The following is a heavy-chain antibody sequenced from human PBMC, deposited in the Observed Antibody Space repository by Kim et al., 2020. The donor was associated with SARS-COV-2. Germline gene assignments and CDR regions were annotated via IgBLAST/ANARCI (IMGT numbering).Heavy chain of an antibody. CDR3: AKEGLSTAAGAIES. CDR1: GFTFSSYA. J-gene: IGHJ4*02. Sequence: GGSLRLSCAASGFTFSSYAMWVRQAPGKGLEWVSTISGSDDSTYYADSVKGRFTISRDNSKNTVYLQMNSLRAEDTAAYYCAKEGLSTAAGAIESWRQGT. CDR2: ISGSDDST. V-gene: IGHV3-23*01. D-gene: IGHD6-13*01.